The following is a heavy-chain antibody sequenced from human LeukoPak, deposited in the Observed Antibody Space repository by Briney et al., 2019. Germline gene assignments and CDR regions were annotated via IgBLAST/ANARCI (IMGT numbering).Heavy chain of an antibody. D-gene: IGHD1-1*01. Sequence: GASVKVSCKTSGYTFTNFAMIWVRQAPGQGLEWMGWINTNTGNPTYAQGFTGRFVFSLDASVSTAYLQISSLKAEDTAVYYCARVQRYAFDIWGQGTMVTVSS. J-gene: IGHJ3*02. CDR1: GYTFTNFA. CDR3: ARVQRYAFDI. CDR2: INTNTGNP. V-gene: IGHV7-4-1*02.